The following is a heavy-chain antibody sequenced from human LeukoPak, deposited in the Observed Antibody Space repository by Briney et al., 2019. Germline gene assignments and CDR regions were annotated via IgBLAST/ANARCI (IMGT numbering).Heavy chain of an antibody. CDR2: INPNSGGT. CDR3: ARTALMVYAILDY. D-gene: IGHD2-8*01. Sequence: ASVKVSCKASGYTFTSYGISWVRQAPGQGLEWMGWINPNSGGTNYAQKFQGRVTMTRDTSISTAYMELSRLRSDDTAVYYCARTALMVYAILDYWGQGTLVTVSS. J-gene: IGHJ4*02. CDR1: GYTFTSYG. V-gene: IGHV1-2*02.